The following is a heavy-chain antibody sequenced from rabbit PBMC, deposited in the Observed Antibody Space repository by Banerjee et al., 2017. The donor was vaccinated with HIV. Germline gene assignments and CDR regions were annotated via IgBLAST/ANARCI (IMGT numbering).Heavy chain of an antibody. CDR1: GFSFSSSYW. V-gene: IGHV1S40*01. D-gene: IGHD8-1*01. Sequence: QSLEESGGDLVKPGASLTLTCTASGFSFSSSYWISWVRQAPGKGLEWIACIYAGGNGRTYYASWAKDRFTISKTSSTTVTLQMTSLTAADTATYFCARGGAGSSYYTSYYGMDLWGPGTLVTVS. CDR2: IYAGGNGRT. J-gene: IGHJ6*01. CDR3: ARGGAGSSYYTSYYGMDL.